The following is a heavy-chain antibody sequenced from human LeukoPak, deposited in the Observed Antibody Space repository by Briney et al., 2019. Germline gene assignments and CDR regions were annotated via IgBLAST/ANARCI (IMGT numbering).Heavy chain of an antibody. J-gene: IGHJ4*02. CDR1: GFTFSTYA. Sequence: GGSLRLSCAASGFTFSTYAMSWVRQAPGKGLEWVSAITGSGDSTYYADSVRGRFTISRDNSKNTLFLQMNTLRAEDTAVYYCAAVTPPDYWGQGTLVTVSS. V-gene: IGHV3-23*01. CDR3: AAVTPPDY. D-gene: IGHD4-23*01. CDR2: ITGSGDST.